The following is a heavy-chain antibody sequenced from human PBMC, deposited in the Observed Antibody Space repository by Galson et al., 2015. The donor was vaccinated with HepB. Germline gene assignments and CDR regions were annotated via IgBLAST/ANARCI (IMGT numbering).Heavy chain of an antibody. CDR2: IKSKTDGGTT. Sequence: SLRLSCAASGFTFSNAWMNWVRQAPGKGLEWVGRIKSKTDGGTTDYAAPVKGRFTISRDDSKNTLYLQMNSLKTEDTAVYYCTTGGDTAMVTWGWRGDAFDIWGQGTMVTVSS. CDR3: TTGGDTAMVTWGWRGDAFDI. V-gene: IGHV3-15*07. D-gene: IGHD5-18*01. CDR1: GFTFSNAW. J-gene: IGHJ3*02.